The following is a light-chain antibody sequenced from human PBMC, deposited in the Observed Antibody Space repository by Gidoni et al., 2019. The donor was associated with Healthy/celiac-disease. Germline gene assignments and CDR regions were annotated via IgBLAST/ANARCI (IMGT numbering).Light chain of an antibody. J-gene: IGKJ1*01. CDR1: QSVSSY. V-gene: IGKV3-11*01. CDR2: DAS. CDR3: QQRSNWPRT. Sequence: EIVLTQSPATLSLSPGERATLSFRASQSVSSYLAWYQQKPGQAPRLLIYDASNRATGIPARFSGSGSVTYFTLTISSLEPEDFAVYYCQQRSNWPRTFGQGTKVEIK.